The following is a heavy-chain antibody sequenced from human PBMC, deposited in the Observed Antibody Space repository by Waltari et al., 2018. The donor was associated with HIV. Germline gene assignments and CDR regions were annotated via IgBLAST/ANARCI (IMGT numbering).Heavy chain of an antibody. J-gene: IGHJ3*02. CDR2: IKQDGSEK. CDR3: ARMIVVVVAATGAFES. Sequence: EVQLVESGGGLVQTGGHLRRACAAFGFTFSTYWMIWVRQAPGKGLEWVANIKQDGSEKYDVDSVKGRFTISRDNAKNSLYLQMNSLRAEDTAVYYCARMIVVVVAATGAFESWGQGTMVTVSS. D-gene: IGHD2-15*01. V-gene: IGHV3-7*01. CDR1: GFTFSTYW.